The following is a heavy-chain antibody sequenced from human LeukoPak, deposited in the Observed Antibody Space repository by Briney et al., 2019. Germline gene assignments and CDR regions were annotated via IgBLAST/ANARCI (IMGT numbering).Heavy chain of an antibody. J-gene: IGHJ4*02. CDR3: ARGVTTVDY. Sequence: GSLRLSCAVSGFTVSSNYMSWVRQAPGKGLEWVAVIWYDGSNKYYADSVKGRFTISRDNSKNTLYLQMNSLTAEDTAVYYCARGVTTVDYWGQGTLVTVSP. V-gene: IGHV3-33*08. D-gene: IGHD4-17*01. CDR1: GFTVSSNY. CDR2: IWYDGSNK.